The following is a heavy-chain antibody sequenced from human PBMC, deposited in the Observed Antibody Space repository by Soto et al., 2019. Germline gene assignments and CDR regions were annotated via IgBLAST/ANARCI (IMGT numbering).Heavy chain of an antibody. D-gene: IGHD3-3*01. CDR1: GGSVDGYY. CDR3: ARGVDSWSGYLF. V-gene: IGHV4-34*01. CDR2: IHHSGST. Sequence: SETRSLTCALYGGSVDGYYWGWIRQSPGKGLEGIGEIHHSGSTEYNPSLKSRVSLSVDTSTKQFSLKMTSMTAADRGVYYCARGVDSWSGYLFWGQGTPVTVS. J-gene: IGHJ4*02.